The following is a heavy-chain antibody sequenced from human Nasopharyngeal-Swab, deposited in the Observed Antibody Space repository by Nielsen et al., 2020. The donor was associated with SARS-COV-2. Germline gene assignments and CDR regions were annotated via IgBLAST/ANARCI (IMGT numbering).Heavy chain of an antibody. D-gene: IGHD3-3*01. J-gene: IGHJ6*02. CDR1: GFVVGTSY. CDR2: INSDGKT. V-gene: IGHV3-53*01. Sequence: GESLKISCAASGFVVGTSYMSWVRQAPARGLEWVSMINSDGKTHYGDSVKGRFTITRDIPKNTLYLQMNSLRAEATGLYYCARDPRVLWSGYVHYYGMDVWGQGTTVIV. CDR3: ARDPRVLWSGYVHYYGMDV.